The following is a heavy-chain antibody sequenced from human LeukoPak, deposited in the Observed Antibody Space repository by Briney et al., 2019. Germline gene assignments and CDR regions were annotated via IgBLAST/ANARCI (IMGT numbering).Heavy chain of an antibody. CDR1: GGSFSGYY. CDR3: ARGEREYQLLLSKKRPYNWNRFDY. V-gene: IGHV4-34*01. J-gene: IGHJ4*02. D-gene: IGHD2-2*01. Sequence: SETLSLTCAVYGGSFSGYYWSWIRQPPGKGLGWIGEINHSGSTNYNPSLKSRVTISVDTSKNQFSLKLSSVTAADTAVYYCARGEREYQLLLSKKRPYNWNRFDYWGQGTLVTVSS. CDR2: INHSGST.